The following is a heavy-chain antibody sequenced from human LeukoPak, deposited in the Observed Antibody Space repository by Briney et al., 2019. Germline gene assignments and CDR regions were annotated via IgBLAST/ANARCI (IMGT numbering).Heavy chain of an antibody. J-gene: IGHJ3*02. CDR2: IYYSGST. CDR1: GGSISSYY. D-gene: IGHD3-22*01. V-gene: IGHV4-59*01. CDR3: NMNYYDSSGSYAFDI. Sequence: SETLSLTCTVSGGSISSYYWSWIRQPPGKGLEWIGYIYYSGSTNYNPSLKSRVTISVDTSKNQFSLKLSSVTAADTAVYYCNMNYYDSSGSYAFDIWGQGTMVTVSS.